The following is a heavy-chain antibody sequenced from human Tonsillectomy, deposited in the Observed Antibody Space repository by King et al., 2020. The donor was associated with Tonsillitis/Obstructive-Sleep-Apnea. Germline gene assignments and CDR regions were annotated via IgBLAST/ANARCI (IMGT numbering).Heavy chain of an antibody. CDR2: IYWDDDK. J-gene: IGHJ5*02. CDR1: GFSLSTSGVG. V-gene: IGHV2-5*02. D-gene: IGHD3-3*01. CDR3: ALQFGVVISNWFDP. Sequence: FTLKESGPTLVKPTQTLTLTCTFSGFSLSTSGVGVGWIRQPPGKALEWLALIYWDDDKRYSPSLKSRVTITKDTSKNQVVLTVTNMDPVDTATYYCALQFGVVISNWFDPWGQGTLVTVSS.